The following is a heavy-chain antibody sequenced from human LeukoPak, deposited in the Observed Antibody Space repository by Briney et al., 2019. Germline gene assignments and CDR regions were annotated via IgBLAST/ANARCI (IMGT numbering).Heavy chain of an antibody. CDR2: ISSSSSYI. CDR1: GFTFSSYS. D-gene: IGHD6-6*01. V-gene: IGHV3-21*01. Sequence: GGSLRLSCAASGFTFSSYSMNWVRRAPGKGLEWVSSISSSSSYIYYADSVKGRFTISRDNSKNTLYLQMNSLRAEDTAVYYCAKDRKAAPPGYWGQGTLVTVSS. CDR3: AKDRKAAPPGY. J-gene: IGHJ4*02.